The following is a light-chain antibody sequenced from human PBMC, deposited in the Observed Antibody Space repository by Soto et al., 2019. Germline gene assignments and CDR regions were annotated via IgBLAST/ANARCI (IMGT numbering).Light chain of an antibody. CDR3: SSHTTSNTRV. J-gene: IGLJ1*01. Sequence: QCARTRAASGSGVDRQAIPISCTGTSSDVGAYDFVSWYQQHPDKAPKLLIYEVSNRPSGVSDRFSGSKSVNTATLTISGLQAEDEADYYCSSHTTSNTRVFGTGTKVTVL. V-gene: IGLV2-14*03. CDR2: EVS. CDR1: SSDVGAYDF.